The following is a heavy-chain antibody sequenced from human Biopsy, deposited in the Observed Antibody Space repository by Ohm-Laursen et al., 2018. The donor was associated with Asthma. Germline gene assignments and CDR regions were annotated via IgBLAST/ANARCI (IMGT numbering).Heavy chain of an antibody. CDR2: ISGYNGDT. CDR3: VRDKVVVVPGSKGPTDWFDP. V-gene: IGHV1-18*04. D-gene: IGHD2-15*01. J-gene: IGHJ5*02. CDR1: GYTFSNYA. Sequence: SVKVSCKASGYTFSNYAISRVRQAPGQGLEWMGWISGYNGDTKFAQNVKGRLSLTTDTSTSTAYMELRSLTSDDTAVYYCVRDKVVVVPGSKGPTDWFDPWGQGTLVTVSS.